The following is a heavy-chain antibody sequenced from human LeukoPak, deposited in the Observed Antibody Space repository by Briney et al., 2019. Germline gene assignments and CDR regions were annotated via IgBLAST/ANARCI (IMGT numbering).Heavy chain of an antibody. D-gene: IGHD3-10*01. V-gene: IGHV3-53*01. CDR3: AKGGYYGTY. CDR1: GFSVNSNY. CDR2: IYSGGDS. Sequence: GGSLRLSCTASGFSVNSNYMSWVRQAPGKGLEYVAIIYSGGDSWYTDSVKGRLTISRDNSKNTLYLQMDSLRAEDTAVYYCAKGGYYGTYWGQGTLVTVSS. J-gene: IGHJ4*02.